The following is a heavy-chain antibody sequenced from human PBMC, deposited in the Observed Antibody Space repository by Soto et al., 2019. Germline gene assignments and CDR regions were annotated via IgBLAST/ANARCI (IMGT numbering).Heavy chain of an antibody. Sequence: QITLKESGPPLVKPTQTLTLTCTFSGFSLTTRGVGVGWIRQPPGKALECLALIYWDDDKRYSPSLQSRLSITKDTSKNQVVPTMTNVDPVDTATYYCAPIPNYYQYDWFDPWGQGTLVSVSS. CDR1: GFSLTTRGVG. CDR2: IYWDDDK. J-gene: IGHJ5*02. D-gene: IGHD3-16*01. CDR3: APIPNYYQYDWFDP. V-gene: IGHV2-5*02.